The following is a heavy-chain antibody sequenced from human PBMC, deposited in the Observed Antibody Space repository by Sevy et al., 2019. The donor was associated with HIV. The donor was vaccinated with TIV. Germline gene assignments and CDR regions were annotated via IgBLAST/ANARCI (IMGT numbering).Heavy chain of an antibody. V-gene: IGHV6-1*01. J-gene: IGHJ3*02. CDR3: ARKDDSVGSFDI. CDR1: GDSVSSNSAV. CDR2: TYYRSKWYN. Sequence: SQTLSRTCVISGDSVSSNSAVWNWIRQSPSRGLEWLGRTYYRSKWYNDYTVSVKSRITINPDTSKNQFSLQLNSVTPEDTAMYYCARKDDSVGSFDIWGQGTMVTVSS. D-gene: IGHD3-16*01.